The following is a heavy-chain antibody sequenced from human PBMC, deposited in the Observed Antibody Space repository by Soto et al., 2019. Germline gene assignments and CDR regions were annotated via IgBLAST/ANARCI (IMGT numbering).Heavy chain of an antibody. D-gene: IGHD3-22*01. CDR1: GYTFTGYY. CDR3: ARTYYYDSSGYGN. CDR2: INPNSGGT. V-gene: IGHV1-2*02. Sequence: ASVKVSCKASGYTFTGYYMHWVRQAPGQGLEWMGWINPNSGGTNYAQKFQGKVTMTRDTSISTAYMELSRLSSDDTAVYYCARTYYYDSSGYGNWGQGTLVTVYS. J-gene: IGHJ4*02.